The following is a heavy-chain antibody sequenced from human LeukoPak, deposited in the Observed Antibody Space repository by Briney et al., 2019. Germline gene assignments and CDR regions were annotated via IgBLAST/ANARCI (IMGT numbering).Heavy chain of an antibody. CDR1: GYTFTGYY. Sequence: GASVKVSCKASGYTFTGYYMHWVRQAPGQGLEWMGWINPNSGGTNYAQKFQGRVTMTRDTSISTAYMELSRLRSDDTAVYYCARVGYYGSGSSPVLDYWSQGTLVTVSS. CDR2: INPNSGGT. CDR3: ARVGYYGSGSSPVLDY. D-gene: IGHD3-10*01. V-gene: IGHV1-2*02. J-gene: IGHJ4*02.